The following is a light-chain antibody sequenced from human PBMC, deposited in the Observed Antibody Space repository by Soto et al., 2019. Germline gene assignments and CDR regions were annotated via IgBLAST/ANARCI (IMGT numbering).Light chain of an antibody. Sequence: QSALTQPASVSESPGQSISISCGGGRNDIGTYNLVSWYQQHPGKAPKLIIYEGNKRPSGVSNRFSGSRSGNTASLTISGVQAEDEADYYCCSSTDGSSLLSGGGSKLTVL. V-gene: IGLV2-23*01. CDR3: CSSTDGSSLL. CDR1: RNDIGTYNL. J-gene: IGLJ3*02. CDR2: EGN.